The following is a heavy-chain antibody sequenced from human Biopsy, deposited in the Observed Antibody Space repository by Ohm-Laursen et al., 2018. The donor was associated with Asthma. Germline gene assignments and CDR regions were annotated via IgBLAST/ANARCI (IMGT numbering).Heavy chain of an antibody. J-gene: IGHJ5*02. D-gene: IGHD6-6*01. CDR1: GFSLSTSGVG. CDR3: APQYSSLRGWAFDP. V-gene: IGHV2-5*02. CDR2: IYGDDDK. Sequence: TQTLTLTCTFSGFSLSTSGVGVGWIRQPPGEALEWLALIYGDDDKRYSPSLNSRLTITMDTSKNQVVLTMTNMDPVETATYYCAPQYSSLRGWAFDPWGQGTLVTVSS.